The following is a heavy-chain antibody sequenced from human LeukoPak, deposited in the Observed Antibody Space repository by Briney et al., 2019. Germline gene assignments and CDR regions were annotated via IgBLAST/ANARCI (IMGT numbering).Heavy chain of an antibody. Sequence: GESLKISCKGSGYSFTSYWISWVRQMPGKGLEWMGIIYPGDSDTRYGPSFQGLVTISADKSISTAYLQWSSLKASDTAMYYCARQVPYSSSAYYCYYYMDVWGKGTTVTVSS. V-gene: IGHV5-51*01. CDR3: ARQVPYSSSAYYCYYYMDV. J-gene: IGHJ6*03. D-gene: IGHD6-6*01. CDR1: GYSFTSYW. CDR2: IYPGDSDT.